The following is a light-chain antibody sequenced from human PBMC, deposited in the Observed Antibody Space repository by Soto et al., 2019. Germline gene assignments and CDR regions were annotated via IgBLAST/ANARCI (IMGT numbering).Light chain of an antibody. V-gene: IGKV3-15*01. Sequence: EIVMTQSPATLSVSPGERSTLSCRASQSVRRNLAWYQPTPGQAPRLIXYGAFTRANGIPARFSDSGSGTDLSLTLSSLQSEDCAFYDGQPYDKWPPITFGQGTRLEIK. CDR3: QPYDKWPPIT. CDR2: GAF. J-gene: IGKJ5*01. CDR1: QSVRRN.